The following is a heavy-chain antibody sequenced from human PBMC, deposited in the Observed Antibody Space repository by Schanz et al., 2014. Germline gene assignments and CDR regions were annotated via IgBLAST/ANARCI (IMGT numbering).Heavy chain of an antibody. J-gene: IGHJ3*01. CDR2: LYINAGST. D-gene: IGHD2-21*01. Sequence: EVQLVESGGGLIQPGGSLRLSCAVSGFSVSTNYMSWARQAPGKGLEWISSLYINAGSTRYADSVKGRFFISRDSSKNTLFLQMNSLRADDTAIYFCARYEGRDGYNLAFDVWGQGTLVTVSS. CDR3: ARYEGRDGYNLAFDV. V-gene: IGHV3-53*01. CDR1: GFSVSTNY.